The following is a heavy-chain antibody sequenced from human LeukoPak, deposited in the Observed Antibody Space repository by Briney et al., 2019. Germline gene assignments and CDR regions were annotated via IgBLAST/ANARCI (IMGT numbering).Heavy chain of an antibody. V-gene: IGHV1-69*06. CDR2: IIPIFGTA. Sequence: GASVKVSCKASGGTFSSYAIGWVRQAPGQGLEWMGGIIPIFGTANYAQKFQGRVTITADKSTSTAYMELSSLRSEDTAVYYCARDYSGDYYGSGSYYYFDYWGQGTLVTVSS. CDR3: ARDYSGDYYGSGSYYYFDY. D-gene: IGHD3-10*01. CDR1: GGTFSSYA. J-gene: IGHJ4*02.